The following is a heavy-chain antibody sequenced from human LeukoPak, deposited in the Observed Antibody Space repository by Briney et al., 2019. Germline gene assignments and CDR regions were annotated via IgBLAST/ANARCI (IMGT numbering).Heavy chain of an antibody. V-gene: IGHV3-48*03. CDR2: ISSSGSKT. CDR3: AREGSVDYDSSGFYAFDI. D-gene: IGHD3-22*01. CDR1: GFVCSSYE. J-gene: IGHJ3*02. Sequence: GGSLRLSCTASGFVCSSYETHWVRQAPGKGLDWVSYISSSGSKTLYADAVRGRFTVSRDSAKNSLYLQMNILRAEDTAVYYCAREGSVDYDSSGFYAFDIWGQGTKVTVSS.